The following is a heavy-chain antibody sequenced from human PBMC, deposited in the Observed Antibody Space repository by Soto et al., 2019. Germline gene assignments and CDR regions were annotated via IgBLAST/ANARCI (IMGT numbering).Heavy chain of an antibody. J-gene: IGHJ4*02. Sequence: EVQLVESGGGLVKPGGSLRLSCAASGFTFSSYSMNWVCQAPGKWLEWVSSISSSSSYIYYADSVKGRFTISRDNAKNSLYLQMNSLRADATAVYYCARPPNYYDSRGYYGYWGQGTLVTVSS. V-gene: IGHV3-21*01. CDR1: GFTFSSYS. D-gene: IGHD3-22*01. CDR2: ISSSSSYI. CDR3: ARPPNYYDSRGYYGY.